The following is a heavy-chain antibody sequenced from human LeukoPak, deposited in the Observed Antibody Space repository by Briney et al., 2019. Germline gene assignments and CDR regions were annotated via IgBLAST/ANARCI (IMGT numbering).Heavy chain of an antibody. Sequence: GASVKVSCKASGYTFTSYDINWVRQATGQGLEWMGWMNPNSSNTGYAQKFQGRVTITRNTSISTAYMELSSLRSEDTVVYYCARGLRYYFYMDVWGKGTTVTVSS. CDR1: GYTFTSYD. V-gene: IGHV1-8*03. CDR2: MNPNSSNT. CDR3: ARGLRYYFYMDV. J-gene: IGHJ6*03.